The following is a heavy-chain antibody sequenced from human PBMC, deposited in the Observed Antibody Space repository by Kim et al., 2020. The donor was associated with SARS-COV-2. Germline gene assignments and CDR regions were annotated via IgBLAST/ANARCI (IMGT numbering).Heavy chain of an antibody. J-gene: IGHJ4*02. Sequence: SGGTKYHPSLKSRVAISADTSTNQFSLKLSSVTAADTAVYYCAQGPPLDQWGQGILVTISS. CDR2: SGGT. D-gene: IGHD1-1*01. V-gene: IGHV4-59*09. CDR3: AQGPPLDQ.